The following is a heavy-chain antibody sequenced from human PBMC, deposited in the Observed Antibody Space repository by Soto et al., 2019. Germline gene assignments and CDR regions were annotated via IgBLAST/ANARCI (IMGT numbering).Heavy chain of an antibody. CDR2: IGPYNGNT. V-gene: IGHV1-18*01. J-gene: IGHJ2*01. CDR1: GYTFADYG. D-gene: IGHD2-15*01. CDR3: ARCYCSVGSCYTCWHFDL. Sequence: QAQLVQSGAEVKKPGASVKVSCQAGGYTFADYGISWVRQAPGQGLEWMGWIGPYNGNTNYAQNLQDRVTMTTDTSTKTAYMELRSLRSDDTALYYCARCYCSVGSCYTCWHFDLWGRGTLLTVSS.